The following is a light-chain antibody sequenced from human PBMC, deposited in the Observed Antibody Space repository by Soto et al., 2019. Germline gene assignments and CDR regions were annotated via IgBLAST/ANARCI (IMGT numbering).Light chain of an antibody. V-gene: IGKV1-33*01. CDR3: QQYDNLPPFT. CDR2: DAS. J-gene: IGKJ3*01. CDR1: QDISNY. Sequence: DIQMTQSPSSLSASVGDRVTITCQASQDISNYLNWYQQKPGKAPKLLIYDASNLETGIPSRFSGSGSGTEFTFTISILQPEDSATYYCQQYDNLPPFTFGTGTKVDIK.